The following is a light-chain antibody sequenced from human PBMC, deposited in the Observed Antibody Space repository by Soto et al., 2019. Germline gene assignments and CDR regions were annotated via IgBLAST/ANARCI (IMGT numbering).Light chain of an antibody. V-gene: IGLV2-14*01. CDR3: SSYTSISTYV. J-gene: IGLJ1*01. CDR2: DVT. CDR1: SSDVGGYNF. Sequence: QSALTQPASVSGSPGQSITISCTGTSSDVGGYNFVSWYQQHPDKAPKLMIYDVTNRPSGVSNRFSGSKSGNTASLTISGLKAKDKADYYCSSYTSISTYVFGTGTKVTVL.